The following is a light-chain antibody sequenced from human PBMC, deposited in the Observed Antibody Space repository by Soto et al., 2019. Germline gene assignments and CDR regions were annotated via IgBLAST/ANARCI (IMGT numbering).Light chain of an antibody. CDR2: EVS. CDR1: SSDVGGYNY. Sequence: QSALTQPASVSGSPGQSITISCTGTSSDVGGYNYVSWYQQHPGKAPKLMIYEVSNRPSGFSNRFSGSKSGNTASLTISGLQAEDEADYYCSSYTTSSTHWVFGGGTKLTAL. V-gene: IGLV2-14*01. CDR3: SSYTTSSTHWV. J-gene: IGLJ3*02.